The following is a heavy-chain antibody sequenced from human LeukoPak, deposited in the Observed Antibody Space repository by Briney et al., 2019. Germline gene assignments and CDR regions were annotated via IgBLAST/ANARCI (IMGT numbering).Heavy chain of an antibody. V-gene: IGHV3-21*04. Sequence: GGSLRLSCAASGFTFSSYSMNWVRQAPGKGLEWVSSISSSSSYIYYADSVKGRFTISRDNSKNTLYLQMNSLRAEDTAVYYCAKGLLWFGEFPIFDYWGQGTLVTVSS. CDR3: AKGLLWFGEFPIFDY. CDR1: GFTFSSYS. J-gene: IGHJ4*02. CDR2: ISSSSSYI. D-gene: IGHD3-10*01.